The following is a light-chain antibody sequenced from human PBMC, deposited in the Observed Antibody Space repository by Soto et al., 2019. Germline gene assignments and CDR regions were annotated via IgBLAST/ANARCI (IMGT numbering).Light chain of an antibody. V-gene: IGLV1-51*02. Sequence: QSVLTQPPSVSAAPGQKVTISCSGSSSNIGNNYVSWYQQLPGTAPKLLIYENNKRPSGIPDRFSGSESGTSATLGITGLQTGDEADYYCGTWDSSLSGVFGGGTKLTVL. J-gene: IGLJ2*01. CDR3: GTWDSSLSGV. CDR1: SSNIGNNY. CDR2: ENN.